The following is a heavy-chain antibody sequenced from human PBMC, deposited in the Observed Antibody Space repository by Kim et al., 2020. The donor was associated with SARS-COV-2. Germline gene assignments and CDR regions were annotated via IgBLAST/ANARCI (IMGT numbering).Heavy chain of an antibody. Sequence: GGSLRLSCAASGFTFSSYGMHWVRQAPGKGLEWVAVISDDGSNKYYADSVKGRFTISRDNSKNTLYLQMNSLRAEDTAVYYCAKDSMVRGVISGKWSWFAPWGQGTLVTVSS. D-gene: IGHD3-10*01. J-gene: IGHJ5*02. CDR1: GFTFSSYG. CDR2: ISDDGSNK. V-gene: IGHV3-30*18. CDR3: AKDSMVRGVISGKWSWFAP.